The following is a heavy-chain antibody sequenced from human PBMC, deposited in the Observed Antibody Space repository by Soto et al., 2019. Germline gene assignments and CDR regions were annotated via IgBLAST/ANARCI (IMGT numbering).Heavy chain of an antibody. CDR2: ISYDGSNK. V-gene: IGHV3-30-3*01. CDR1: GFIFSSYT. J-gene: IGHJ4*02. CDR3: ARDPHRSDWYEWVSMTLSIDFDF. Sequence: QVQLVESGGGVVQPGRSLRLSCAASGFIFSSYTMHWVRQAPGKGLEWVAVISYDGSNKYYAESVKGRFIISRDNSKNTLYLQMNNLRAEDTAVYYCARDPHRSDWYEWVSMTLSIDFDFWGRGTLVTVSP. D-gene: IGHD6-19*01.